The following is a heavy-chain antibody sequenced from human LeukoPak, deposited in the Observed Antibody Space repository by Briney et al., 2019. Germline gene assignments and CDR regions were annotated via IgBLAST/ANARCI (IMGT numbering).Heavy chain of an antibody. CDR2: IGGSGGST. D-gene: IGHD3-22*01. CDR3: AKEGSFSTYYYDSSGYYYDY. V-gene: IGHV3-23*01. J-gene: IGHJ4*02. Sequence: PGGSLRLSCAASGFTFSSYAMSWVRQAPGRGLEWVSTIGGSGGSTYYADSVKGRFTISRDNSKNTLYLQMNSLRAEDTAVYYCAKEGSFSTYYYDSSGYYYDYWGQGTLVTVSS. CDR1: GFTFSSYA.